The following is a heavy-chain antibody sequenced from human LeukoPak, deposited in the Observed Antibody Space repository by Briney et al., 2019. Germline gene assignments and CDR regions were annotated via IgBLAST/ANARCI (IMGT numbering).Heavy chain of an antibody. J-gene: IGHJ4*02. CDR1: GGSISSSSYY. D-gene: IGHD6-25*01. CDR3: ARERQRRFDY. V-gene: IGHV4-39*02. CDR2: IYYSGST. Sequence: SETLSLTCTVSGGSISSSSYYWGWIRQPPGKGLEWIGSIYYSGSTYYNPSLKSRVTISVDTSKNQFSLKLSSVTAADTAVYYCARERQRRFDYWGQGTLVTVSS.